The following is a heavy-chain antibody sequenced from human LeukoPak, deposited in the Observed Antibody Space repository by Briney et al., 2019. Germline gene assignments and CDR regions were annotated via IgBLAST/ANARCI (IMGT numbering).Heavy chain of an antibody. CDR2: IYSGGST. CDR1: GFTVSSNY. CDR3: AKRPRGFGELYDY. V-gene: IGHV3-53*01. Sequence: GGSLRLSCAASGFTVSSNYMSWVRQAPGKGLEWVSVIYSGGSTYYADSVKGRFTISRDNSKSTLYIQMNSLRAEDTAVYYCAKRPRGFGELYDYWGQGTLVTVSS. J-gene: IGHJ4*02. D-gene: IGHD3-10*01.